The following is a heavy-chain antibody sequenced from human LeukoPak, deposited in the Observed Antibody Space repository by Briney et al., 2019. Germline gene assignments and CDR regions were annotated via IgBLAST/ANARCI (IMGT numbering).Heavy chain of an antibody. V-gene: IGHV4-39*01. Sequence: SETLSLTCTVPGGSISSSSYYWGWIRQPPGKGLEWIGSIYYSGSTYYNPSLKSRVTISVDTSKNQFSLKLSSVTAADTAVYYCARLYSPTNWFDPWGQGTLVTVSS. J-gene: IGHJ5*02. CDR2: IYYSGST. CDR1: GGSISSSSYY. D-gene: IGHD4-11*01. CDR3: ARLYSPTNWFDP.